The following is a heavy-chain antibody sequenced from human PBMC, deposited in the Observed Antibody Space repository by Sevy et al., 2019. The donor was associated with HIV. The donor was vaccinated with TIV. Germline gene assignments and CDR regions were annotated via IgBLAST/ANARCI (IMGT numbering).Heavy chain of an antibody. D-gene: IGHD1-1*01. Sequence: GGSLRLSCAASGFTFSNYAMSWVRQAPGKGLEWVSAIPSSHNITYYADSVKGRFTISRDNSKNTVYLQMNTLTADDTAVYYCARETEGGYEPWGQGTLVTVSS. CDR2: IPSSHNIT. CDR1: GFTFSNYA. J-gene: IGHJ5*02. CDR3: ARETEGGYEP. V-gene: IGHV3-23*01.